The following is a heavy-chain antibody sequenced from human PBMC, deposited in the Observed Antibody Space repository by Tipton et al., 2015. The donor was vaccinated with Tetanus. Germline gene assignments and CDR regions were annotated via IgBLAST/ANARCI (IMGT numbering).Heavy chain of an antibody. CDR1: SGSISSSNYH. J-gene: IGHJ5*02. CDR2: IHYSGSI. V-gene: IGHV4-39*01. D-gene: IGHD2/OR15-2a*01. CDR3: ARHSSWFDP. Sequence: TLSLTCIVSSGSISSSNYHWGWIRQPPGKGLEWIGSIHYSGSIFYNPSFKSRATISVDTPKNQISLRLTSVASADTAVYYCARHSSWFDPWGQGTLVTVSS.